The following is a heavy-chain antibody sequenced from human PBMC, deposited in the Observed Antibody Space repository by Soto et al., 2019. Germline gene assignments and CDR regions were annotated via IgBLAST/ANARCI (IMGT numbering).Heavy chain of an antibody. J-gene: IGHJ4*02. Sequence: ASVKVSCKASGYTFTSYAMHWVRQAPGQRLEWMGWINAGNGNTKYSQKFQGRVTITRDTSASTAYMELSSLRSEDTAVYYCARVGLVETAMVPLLFLAFAYWGQGTLVTVSS. CDR2: INAGNGNT. D-gene: IGHD5-18*01. CDR3: ARVGLVETAMVPLLFLAFAY. CDR1: GYTFTSYA. V-gene: IGHV1-3*01.